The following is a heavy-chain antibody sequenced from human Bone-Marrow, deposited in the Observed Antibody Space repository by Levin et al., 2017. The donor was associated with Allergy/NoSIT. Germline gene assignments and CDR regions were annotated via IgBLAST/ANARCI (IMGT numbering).Heavy chain of an antibody. CDR2: MSSDGSKT. CDR1: GFTFSSYG. Sequence: SCAASGFTFSSYGMHWVRQAPGKGLEWVAVMSSDGSKTYYADSVRGRFTISRDNSKNRPYLQMNSMRVEDTAVFYCVKDRIAGGSSSSSGYYYYGMDVWGQGTTVTVSS. J-gene: IGHJ6*02. D-gene: IGHD6-6*01. CDR3: VKDRIAGGSSSSSGYYYYGMDV. V-gene: IGHV3-30*18.